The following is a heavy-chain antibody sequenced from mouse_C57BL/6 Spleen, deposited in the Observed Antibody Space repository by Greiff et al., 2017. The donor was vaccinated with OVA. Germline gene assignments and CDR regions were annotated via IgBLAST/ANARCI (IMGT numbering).Heavy chain of an antibody. CDR2: IDPSDSYT. J-gene: IGHJ2*01. CDR1: GYTFTSYW. CDR3: ARRSNYGYYFDY. Sequence: VQLQQPGAELVMPGASVKLSCKASGYTFTSYWMHWVKQRPGQGLEWIGEIDPSDSYTNYNQKFKGKSTLTVDKSSSTAYMQLSSLTSEDSAVYYCARRSNYGYYFDYWGQGTTLTVSS. D-gene: IGHD2-5*01. V-gene: IGHV1-69*01.